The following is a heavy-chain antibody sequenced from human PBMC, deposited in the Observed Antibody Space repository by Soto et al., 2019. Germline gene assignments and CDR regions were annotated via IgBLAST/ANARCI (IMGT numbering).Heavy chain of an antibody. D-gene: IGHD2-21*01. Sequence: EVQLLESGGGLVQPGGSLRLSCAASGFTFNTYDMSWVRQAPGTGLEWVSSIATTGETTFYADSVRGRFTISRDNSKNTLFLQITTLRADDTAIYNCGRHWGGWGHGTRVTVSS. J-gene: IGHJ4*01. CDR2: IATTGETT. CDR3: GRHWGG. V-gene: IGHV3-23*01. CDR1: GFTFNTYD.